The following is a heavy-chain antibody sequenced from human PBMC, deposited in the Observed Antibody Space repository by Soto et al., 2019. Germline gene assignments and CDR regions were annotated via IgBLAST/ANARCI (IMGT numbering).Heavy chain of an antibody. CDR3: ARGQRFSDWFDP. CDR2: VYSSGNT. CDR1: GGTISGYY. J-gene: IGHJ5*02. D-gene: IGHD3-3*01. Sequence: SETLSLTCSVSGGTISGYYWTWIRQPAGKGLEWIGRVYSSGNTKYNPSLQSRVTMSLDTSNNQFSLRLTSVTAADTAVYYCARGQRFSDWFDPWGQGTLVTVSS. V-gene: IGHV4-4*07.